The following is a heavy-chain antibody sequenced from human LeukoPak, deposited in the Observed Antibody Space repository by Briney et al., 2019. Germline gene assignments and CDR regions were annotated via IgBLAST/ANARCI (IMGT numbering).Heavy chain of an antibody. D-gene: IGHD6-13*01. J-gene: IGHJ4*02. CDR2: IDPSDSYA. CDR1: GYNFPNYW. CDR3: ARQRGSSGYFDY. V-gene: IGHV5-10-1*01. Sequence: GESLKISCKGSGYNFPNYWISWVRQMPGKGLEWMGRIDPSDSYANYSPSFQGLVSISADKSISTAYLQWSSLKASDTAMYYCARQRGSSGYFDYWGQGTLVTVSS.